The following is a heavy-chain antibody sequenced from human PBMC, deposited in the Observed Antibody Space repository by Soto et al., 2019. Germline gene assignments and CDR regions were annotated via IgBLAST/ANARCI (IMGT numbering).Heavy chain of an antibody. Sequence: QVQLVESGGGVVQPGRSLRLSCAASGFTFSSSGMHWVRQAPGKGLEWVAVISYDGSNKYYADSVKGRFTISRDNSKNTLYLQMNSLRAEDTAVYYCAKDVTIFGVVIELGGHDYWGQGTLVTVSS. D-gene: IGHD3-3*01. CDR3: AKDVTIFGVVIELGGHDY. CDR2: ISYDGSNK. J-gene: IGHJ4*02. CDR1: GFTFSSSG. V-gene: IGHV3-30*18.